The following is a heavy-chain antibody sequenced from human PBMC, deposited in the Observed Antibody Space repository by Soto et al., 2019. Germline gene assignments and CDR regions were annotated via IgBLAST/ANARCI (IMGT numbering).Heavy chain of an antibody. D-gene: IGHD3-10*01. CDR3: ARDWYYYGSGQLADEGGFDP. J-gene: IGHJ5*02. V-gene: IGHV1-46*01. CDR1: GYTFTSYY. Sequence: ASVKVSCKASGYTFTSYYMHWVRQAPGQGLEWMGIINPSGGSTSYAQKFQGRVTMTRDTSTSTVYMELSSLRSEDTAVYYCARDWYYYGSGQLADEGGFDPWGQGTLVTVSS. CDR2: INPSGGST.